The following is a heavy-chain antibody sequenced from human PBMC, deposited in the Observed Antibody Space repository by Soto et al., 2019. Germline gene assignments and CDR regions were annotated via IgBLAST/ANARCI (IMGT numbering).Heavy chain of an antibody. CDR3: ARSQYQLLEYFQH. V-gene: IGHV3-21*01. CDR2: ISSSSSYI. Sequence: GGSLRLSCAASGFNFSSYSMNWVRQAPGKGLEWVSSISSSSSYIYYADSVKGRFTISRDNAKNSLYLQMNSLRAEDTAVYYCARSQYQLLEYFQHWGQGTLVTVSS. CDR1: GFNFSSYS. J-gene: IGHJ1*01. D-gene: IGHD2-2*01.